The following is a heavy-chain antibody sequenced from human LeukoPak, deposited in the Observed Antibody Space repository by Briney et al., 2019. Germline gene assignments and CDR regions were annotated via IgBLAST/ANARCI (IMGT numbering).Heavy chain of an antibody. CDR3: AGSPWDGIRGVGSDYLDY. D-gene: IGHD6-6*01. Sequence: GGSLRLSCAGSGFTATTNYMSWVRQAPGKGLEWVSVIYSSGSTSYADSVKGRFTISRDNSKNMLFLQMNSLRVEDTAIYYCAGSPWDGIRGVGSDYLDYWGRGTLVTVSS. V-gene: IGHV3-53*01. CDR1: GFTATTNY. J-gene: IGHJ4*02. CDR2: IYSSGST.